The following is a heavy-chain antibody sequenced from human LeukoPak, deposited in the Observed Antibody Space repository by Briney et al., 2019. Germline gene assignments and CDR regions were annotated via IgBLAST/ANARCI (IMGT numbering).Heavy chain of an antibody. V-gene: IGHV4-59*01. D-gene: IGHD2-21*02. Sequence: SETLSLTCTVSGGSISSYYWSWIRQPPGKGLEWTGYIYYSGSTNYNPSLKSRVTISVDTSKNQFSLKLSSVTAADTAVYYCARDRGDYSYWGQGTLVTVSS. CDR2: IYYSGST. J-gene: IGHJ4*02. CDR3: ARDRGDYSY. CDR1: GGSISSYY.